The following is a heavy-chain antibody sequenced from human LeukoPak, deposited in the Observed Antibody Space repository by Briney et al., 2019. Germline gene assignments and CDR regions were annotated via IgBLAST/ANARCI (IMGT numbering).Heavy chain of an antibody. CDR2: ISAYNGKT. V-gene: IGHV1-18*01. Sequence: ASVKVSCKASGYTFTSYGISLVRQAPGQRLEWIGWISAYNGKTNYEQKLQGRFTMSTDTSTSTAYMELRSLRSDDTAVYYCARVSVPPYDITTFDYWGQGTLVTVSS. CDR3: ARVSVPPYDITTFDY. J-gene: IGHJ4*02. D-gene: IGHD1-1*01. CDR1: GYTFTSYG.